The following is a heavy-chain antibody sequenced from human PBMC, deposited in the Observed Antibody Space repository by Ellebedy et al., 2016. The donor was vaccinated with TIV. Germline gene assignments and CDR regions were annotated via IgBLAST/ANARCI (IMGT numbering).Heavy chain of an antibody. D-gene: IGHD6-19*01. CDR3: ARRVAGKASFDY. J-gene: IGHJ4*02. Sequence: GESLKISCAASRFTFSNYWMHRVRQAPGKGPVWVSRINIDGSSTSYADSVKGRFTISRDNAKNTLYLQMNSLRAEDTAVYYCARRVAGKASFDYWGQGTLVTVSS. V-gene: IGHV3-74*01. CDR1: RFTFSNYW. CDR2: INIDGSST.